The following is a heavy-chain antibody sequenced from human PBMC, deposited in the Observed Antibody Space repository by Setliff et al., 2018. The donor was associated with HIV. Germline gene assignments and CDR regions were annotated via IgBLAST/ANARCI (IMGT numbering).Heavy chain of an antibody. CDR1: GVSFSDYY. Sequence: SEALSLTCAVYGVSFSDYYWGWIRQPPGKGLEWIGEINHSGTTNYNPSLKSRVTISGDMSKKQFSLKLSSVTAADTAVYYCARDRRSIFGVDTKNWFDPWGQGTLVTVSS. D-gene: IGHD3-3*01. CDR2: INHSGTT. V-gene: IGHV4-34*01. CDR3: ARDRRSIFGVDTKNWFDP. J-gene: IGHJ5*02.